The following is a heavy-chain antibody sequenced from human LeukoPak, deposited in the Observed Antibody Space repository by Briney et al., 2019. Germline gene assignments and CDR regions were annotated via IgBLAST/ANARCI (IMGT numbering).Heavy chain of an antibody. CDR2: IKSDGSST. CDR1: GFAFSTYW. V-gene: IGHV3-74*03. CDR3: ARVGGRGSIGGDC. J-gene: IGHJ4*02. Sequence: GGSLRLSYAASGFAFSTYWMHWVRQAPGKGLVWVSRIKSDGSSTTYADFVKGRFTVSRDNAKNTLYLQMRSLRADDTAMYFCARVGGRGSIGGDCWGQGTLVTVSS. D-gene: IGHD3-10*01.